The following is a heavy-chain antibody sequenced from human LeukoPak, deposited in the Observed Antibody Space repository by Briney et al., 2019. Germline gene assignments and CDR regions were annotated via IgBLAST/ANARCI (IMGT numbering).Heavy chain of an antibody. Sequence: PGGSLRLSCAASGFTFSSYGIQWVRQATGEGLEWVSSIGTAGDTYYAGSVKGRFTLSRENAKKSSYLQMNNLGAGDTAVYYCARGALGFDYWGQGTLVTVSS. CDR3: ARGALGFDY. CDR2: IGTAGDT. CDR1: GFTFSSYG. J-gene: IGHJ4*02. V-gene: IGHV3-13*04.